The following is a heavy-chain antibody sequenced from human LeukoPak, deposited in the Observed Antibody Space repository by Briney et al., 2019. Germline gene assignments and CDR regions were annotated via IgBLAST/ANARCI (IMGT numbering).Heavy chain of an antibody. CDR1: GFTLSSYG. D-gene: IGHD3-22*01. CDR3: ARGGHDYYDRSGYYYMSAFDI. CDR2: IWYDGTNR. Sequence: AGGSLRLSCAASGFTLSSYGIHRVRQAPGKGLEWVAVIWYDGTNRYYVDSVRGRFTISRDNSKNTLYLQMNSLRAEDTAVYYCARGGHDYYDRSGYYYMSAFDIWGQGTMVTVSS. J-gene: IGHJ3*02. V-gene: IGHV3-33*01.